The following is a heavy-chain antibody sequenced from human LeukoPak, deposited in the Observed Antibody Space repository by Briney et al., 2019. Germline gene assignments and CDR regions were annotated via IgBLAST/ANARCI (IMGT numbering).Heavy chain of an antibody. V-gene: IGHV1-69*05. CDR1: GGTFSSCA. J-gene: IGHJ5*02. Sequence: VASVKVSCKASGGTFSSCAIGWVRQAPGQGLEWMGGIIPIFGTTKYAQKFQGRVTITRDTSAYTGYMELRGLSSADTAVYFCARAPYDILTGYSLNWFDPWGQGTLVTVSS. D-gene: IGHD3-9*01. CDR2: IIPIFGTT. CDR3: ARAPYDILTGYSLNWFDP.